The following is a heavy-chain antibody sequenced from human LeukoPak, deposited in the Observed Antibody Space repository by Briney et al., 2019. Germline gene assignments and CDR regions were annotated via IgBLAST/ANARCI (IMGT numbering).Heavy chain of an antibody. CDR2: ISAYNGNT. D-gene: IGHD6-19*01. CDR1: GYTFTSYG. J-gene: IGHJ4*02. V-gene: IGHV1-18*01. CDR3: ARDSSGWHY. Sequence: ASVKVSRKASGYTFTSYGISWVRQAPGQGLEWMGWISAYNGNTNYAQKLQGRVTMTRDTSTSTVYMELSSLRSEDTAVYYCARDSSGWHYWGQGTLVTVSS.